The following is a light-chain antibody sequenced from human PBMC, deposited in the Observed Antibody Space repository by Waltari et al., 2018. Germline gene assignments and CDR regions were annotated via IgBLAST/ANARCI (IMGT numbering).Light chain of an antibody. CDR2: DNA. Sequence: QSVLTQPPSVSAAPGQKVTISCSGSSSNIGNYYVSWYYQLPGSAPKLLIYDNAARPSGIPGRFSASKSGTSATLGITGLQIGDEADYYCATWDNNLKDVVFGGGTKLTVL. CDR1: SSNIGNYY. CDR3: ATWDNNLKDVV. J-gene: IGLJ2*01. V-gene: IGLV1-51*01.